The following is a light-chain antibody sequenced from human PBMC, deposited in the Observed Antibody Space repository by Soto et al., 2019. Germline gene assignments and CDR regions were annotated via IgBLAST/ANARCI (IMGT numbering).Light chain of an antibody. Sequence: DIQMTQSPSSLSASVGDRVTITCRASQSISSYLNWYQQKPGKAHKLLIYAASSLQIGVLSSFSGSGSGTDFTLTISSLQPEDFATYYCQQSYSTSITFGQGTRLEIK. V-gene: IGKV1-39*01. CDR2: AAS. J-gene: IGKJ5*01. CDR3: QQSYSTSIT. CDR1: QSISSY.